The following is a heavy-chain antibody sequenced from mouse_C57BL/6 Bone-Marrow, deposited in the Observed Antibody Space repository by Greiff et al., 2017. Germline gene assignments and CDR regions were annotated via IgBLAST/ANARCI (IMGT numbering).Heavy chain of an antibody. CDR1: GFNIKDDY. CDR3: TTWATANYYAMHY. V-gene: IGHV14-4*01. D-gene: IGHD1-2*01. Sequence: VHLVESGAELVRPGASVKSSCTASGFNIKDDYMHWVKQRPEQGLEWIGWIDPENGDTEYASKFQGKATITADTSSNTAYLQLSSLTSEDTAVYYCTTWATANYYAMHYWGQGASVTVSS. CDR2: IDPENGDT. J-gene: IGHJ4*01.